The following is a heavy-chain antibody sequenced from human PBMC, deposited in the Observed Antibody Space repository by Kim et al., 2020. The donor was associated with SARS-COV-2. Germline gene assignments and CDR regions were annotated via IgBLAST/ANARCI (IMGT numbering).Heavy chain of an antibody. Sequence: YSPSFQGKVTISADKSISAAYLQWSSLKASDTAIYYCARRGGGSSYSFDYWGQGTLVTVPT. V-gene: IGHV5-51*01. D-gene: IGHD6-6*01. CDR3: ARRGGGSSYSFDY. J-gene: IGHJ4*02.